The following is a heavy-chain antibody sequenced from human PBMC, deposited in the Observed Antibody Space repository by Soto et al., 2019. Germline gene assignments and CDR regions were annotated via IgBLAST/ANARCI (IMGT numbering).Heavy chain of an antibody. D-gene: IGHD1-1*01. J-gene: IGHJ4*01. CDR2: INTSGGST. Sequence: ASVKVSFKASGYIFTSYYMHWVRQAPGQGLEWMGIINTSGGSTSYAQKFQGRVTMTEDASKNTAYMELSSLRSDDTAIYYCTTEKISDSCLWSLRFYFDNWG. V-gene: IGHV1-46*01. CDR3: TTEKISDSCLWSLRFYFDN. CDR1: GYIFTSYY.